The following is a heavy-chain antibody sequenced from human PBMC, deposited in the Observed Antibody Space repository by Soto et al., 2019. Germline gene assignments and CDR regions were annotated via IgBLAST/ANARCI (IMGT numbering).Heavy chain of an antibody. J-gene: IGHJ5*02. CDR1: GGSFSGYY. V-gene: IGHV4-34*01. D-gene: IGHD3-3*01. CDR2: INHSGST. Sequence: SETLSLTCAVYGGSFSGYYWSWIGQPPGKGLEWIGEINHSGSTNYNPSLKSRVTISVDTSKNQFSLKLSSVTAADTAVYYCARESVPRITIFGVVPNWFDPWGQGTLVTVSS. CDR3: ARESVPRITIFGVVPNWFDP.